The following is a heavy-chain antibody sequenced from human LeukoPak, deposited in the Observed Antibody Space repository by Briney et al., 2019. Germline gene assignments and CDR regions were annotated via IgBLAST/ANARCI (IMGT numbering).Heavy chain of an antibody. Sequence: SVKVSCKASGGTFRSYAISWVRQAPGQGLEWMGGIIPMFGTPYHAQNFQGRVTITADESTSTAYMELRSLRSDDTAVYYCARDGHRGFREYWGQGTLVTVSS. CDR1: GGTFRSYA. CDR3: ARDGHRGFREY. D-gene: IGHD3-10*01. V-gene: IGHV1-69*13. CDR2: IIPMFGTP. J-gene: IGHJ4*02.